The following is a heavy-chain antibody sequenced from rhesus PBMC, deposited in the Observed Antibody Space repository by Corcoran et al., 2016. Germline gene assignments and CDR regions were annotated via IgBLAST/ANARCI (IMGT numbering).Heavy chain of an antibody. J-gene: IGHJ6*01. Sequence: QVQLQESGPGLVKPSETLSLTCAVSGGSISDDYYWSWIRQPPGKGLEWIGYIYGSGVGTNYNPSLRNRVTISISTSKNQFSLKLSSVTAADTAVYYCARDGSMNTVTTPYDYWGQGVVVTVSS. V-gene: IGHV4-106*01. D-gene: IGHD4-23*01. CDR2: IYGSGVGT. CDR3: ARDGSMNTVTTPYDY. CDR1: GGSISDDYY.